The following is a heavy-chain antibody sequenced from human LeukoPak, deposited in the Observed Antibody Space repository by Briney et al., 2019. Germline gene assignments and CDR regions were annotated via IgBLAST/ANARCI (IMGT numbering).Heavy chain of an antibody. D-gene: IGHD3-22*01. CDR1: GFTFSSYA. Sequence: GGSLRLSCAASGFTFSSYAMSWVRQAPGKGLEWGSAISGSGGSTYYADSVKGRFTISRDNSKNTLYLQMNSLRAEDTAVYYCAKDRNYYDSSGVEIDYWGQGTLVTVSS. V-gene: IGHV3-23*01. J-gene: IGHJ4*02. CDR2: ISGSGGST. CDR3: AKDRNYYDSSGVEIDY.